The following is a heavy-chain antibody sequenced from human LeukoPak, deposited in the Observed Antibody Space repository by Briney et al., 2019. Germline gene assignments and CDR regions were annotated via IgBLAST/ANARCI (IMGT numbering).Heavy chain of an antibody. J-gene: IGHJ6*02. CDR2: IHHSGST. Sequence: SETLSLTCTVSGASITTYYWSWIRQPPGKGLEWIGYIHHSGSTDSNPSLKSRVTISVDTSKNQFSLNLRSVTAADTAVYYCARRAYYYSNMDVWGQGTTVTVS. CDR1: GASITTYY. CDR3: ARRAYYYSNMDV. V-gene: IGHV4-59*08.